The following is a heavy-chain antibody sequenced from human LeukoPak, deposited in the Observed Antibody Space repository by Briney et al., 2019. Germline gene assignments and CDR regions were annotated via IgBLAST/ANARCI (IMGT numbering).Heavy chain of an antibody. V-gene: IGHV5-51*01. J-gene: IGHJ4*02. D-gene: IGHD2-2*01. CDR3: ARRGYCSSTSCYWFDY. Sequence: PGASLQISCQGSGSIFTSYWIGWVRPLPGKGLEWMGIIYPGDSDTRYSPSFQGQVTISADKSISTAYLQWSSLKASDTAMYYCARRGYCSSTSCYWFDYWGQGTLVTVSS. CDR1: GSIFTSYW. CDR2: IYPGDSDT.